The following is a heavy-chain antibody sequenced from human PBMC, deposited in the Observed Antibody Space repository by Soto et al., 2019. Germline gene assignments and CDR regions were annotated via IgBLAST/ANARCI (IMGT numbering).Heavy chain of an antibody. Sequence: PGESLKISCMGSGYKVSTWHNFTSYWIAWVRQMPGEGLEWMGIIYPGDSDTRYSPSFQGQVTISADKSINSVYLQWSSLKASDTAMYYCARARQGTGYRAYYYYYYGMDVWGQGTTVTVSS. CDR1: GYKVSTWHNFTSYW. CDR3: ARARQGTGYRAYYYYYYGMDV. CDR2: IYPGDSDT. D-gene: IGHD3-9*01. J-gene: IGHJ6*02. V-gene: IGHV5-51*01.